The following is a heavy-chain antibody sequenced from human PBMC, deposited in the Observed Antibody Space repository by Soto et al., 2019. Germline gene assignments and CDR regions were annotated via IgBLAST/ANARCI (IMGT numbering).Heavy chain of an antibody. J-gene: IGHJ5*02. Sequence: PGGSLRLSCAACGFTFSNFAMSWVRKAPGKGLEWISAITRNSDNKYYEASVKGRFTISRDNPKTTLFLQMNSLRVEDTATYYCAKDPVYGDSKWASGPWGQGTPVTVSS. CDR3: AKDPVYGDSKWASGP. CDR1: GFTFSNFA. V-gene: IGHV3-23*01. D-gene: IGHD2-21*02. CDR2: ITRNSDNK.